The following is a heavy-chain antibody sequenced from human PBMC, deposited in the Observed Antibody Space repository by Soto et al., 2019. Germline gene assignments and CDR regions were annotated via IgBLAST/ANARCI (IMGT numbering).Heavy chain of an antibody. CDR3: VKDRVPGAYGHYYGMDV. CDR2: ISYDGSDK. D-gene: IGHD5-12*01. CDR1: GFTFNNSG. J-gene: IGHJ6*02. Sequence: GGSLRLSCRVSGFTFNNSGMHWVRQAPGKGLEWMAVISYDGSDKYYADFVKGRVTISRDNSKNTLNLEMNSLRAEDTATYYCVKDRVPGAYGHYYGMDVWGQGTTVTVSS. V-gene: IGHV3-30*18.